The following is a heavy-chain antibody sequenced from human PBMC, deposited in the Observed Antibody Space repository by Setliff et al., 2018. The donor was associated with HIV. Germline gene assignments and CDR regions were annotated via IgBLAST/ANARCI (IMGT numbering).Heavy chain of an antibody. D-gene: IGHD6-19*01. Sequence: GGSLRLSCAASGFTFSSYSMNWVRQAPGKGLEWVSYISSSSSTIYYADSVKGRFTISRDNAKNSLYLQMNSLRAEDTAVYYCAKNSAWAVIGSDYYLDFWGQGTLVTVSS. V-gene: IGHV3-48*04. CDR2: ISSSSSTI. J-gene: IGHJ4*02. CDR1: GFTFSSYS. CDR3: AKNSAWAVIGSDYYLDF.